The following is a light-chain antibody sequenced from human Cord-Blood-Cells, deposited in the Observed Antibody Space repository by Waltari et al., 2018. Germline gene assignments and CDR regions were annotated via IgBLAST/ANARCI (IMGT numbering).Light chain of an antibody. J-gene: IGLJ1*01. CDR3: CSYAGSSTYV. V-gene: IGLV2-23*01. CDR1: SSDVGSYNL. CDR2: EGS. Sequence: QSALTQPASVSGSPGQSITISCTGTSSDVGSYNLVSWYQQHPGKAPKLMSYEGSKRPSGVSNRSSGYKSGNAASLTISGLHAENEADYYCCSYAGSSTYVFGTGTKVTVL.